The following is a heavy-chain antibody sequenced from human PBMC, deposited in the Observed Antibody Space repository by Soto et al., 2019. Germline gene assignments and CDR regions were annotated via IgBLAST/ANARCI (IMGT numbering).Heavy chain of an antibody. J-gene: IGHJ6*02. D-gene: IGHD7-27*01. V-gene: IGHV3-30*18. CDR1: GFTFSSYG. CDR2: ISYDGSNK. CDR3: AKDLLGPGRAYGMDV. Sequence: QVQLVESGGGVVQPGRSLRLSCAASGFTFSSYGMHWVRQAPGKGLEWVAVISYDGSNKYYADSVKGRFTISRDNSKNTLYLQMNRLRAEDTAVYYCAKDLLGPGRAYGMDVWGQGPTVTVSS.